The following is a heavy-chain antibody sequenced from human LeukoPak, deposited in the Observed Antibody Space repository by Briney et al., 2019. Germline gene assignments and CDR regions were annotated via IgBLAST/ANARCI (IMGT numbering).Heavy chain of an antibody. D-gene: IGHD3-10*01. Sequence: GGSLRLSCAASGFTFSSYAMSWVRQAPGKGLVWVSRINEDETTITYADSVKGRFTISRDNAKNTLFLQMSSLRAEDTAVYYCVRGLNGAGDYWGQGTLVTVSS. J-gene: IGHJ4*02. CDR1: GFTFSSYA. CDR3: VRGLNGAGDY. CDR2: INEDETTI. V-gene: IGHV3-74*01.